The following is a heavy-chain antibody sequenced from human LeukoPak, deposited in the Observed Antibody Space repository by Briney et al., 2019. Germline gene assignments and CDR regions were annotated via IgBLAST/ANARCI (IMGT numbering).Heavy chain of an antibody. J-gene: IGHJ4*02. CDR1: GYSISSGYY. V-gene: IGHV4-38-2*02. CDR2: IYHSGTI. D-gene: IGHD2-15*01. Sequence: SETLSLTCTVSGYSISSGYYWGWIRQPPGKGLEWLASIYHSGTIYYNPSLKSRVTISVDTSKNQFSLKLTSVTAADTAVYYCATGAASIGWLSHDHWGQGTLVTVSS. CDR3: ATGAASIGWLSHDH.